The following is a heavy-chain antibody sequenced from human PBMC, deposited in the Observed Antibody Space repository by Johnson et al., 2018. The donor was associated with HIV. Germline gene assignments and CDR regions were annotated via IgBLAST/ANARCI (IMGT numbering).Heavy chain of an antibody. CDR1: GFTFSGYA. D-gene: IGHD4-23*01. CDR2: ISHDGSNK. J-gene: IGHJ3*02. V-gene: IGHV3-30*04. Sequence: QVQLVESGGGVVQPGRSLRLSCAASGFTFSGYAMHWVRQAPGKGLEWVTVISHDGSNKYYVDPVKGRFTLSRDNSKNTLYLQMNSLKAEDTALYYCARGRGGNTFDAFDIGGQGTMVTVSS. CDR3: ARGRGGNTFDAFDI.